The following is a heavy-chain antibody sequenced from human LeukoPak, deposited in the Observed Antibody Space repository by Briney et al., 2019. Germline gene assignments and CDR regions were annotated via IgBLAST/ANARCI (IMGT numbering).Heavy chain of an antibody. Sequence: GGSLRLSCAASGFTFSTYWMHWVRQAPGTGLVWVSRINSDGSSTTYADSVKGRFTISRDNAKNALSLQMNSLRAEDTAVYYCTRQQLDAFDIWGPGTMVTVSS. V-gene: IGHV3-74*01. CDR1: GFTFSTYW. CDR3: TRQQLDAFDI. J-gene: IGHJ3*02. CDR2: INSDGSST. D-gene: IGHD6-13*01.